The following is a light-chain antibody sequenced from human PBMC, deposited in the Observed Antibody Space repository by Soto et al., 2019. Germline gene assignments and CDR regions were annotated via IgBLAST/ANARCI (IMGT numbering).Light chain of an antibody. J-gene: IGKJ4*01. CDR3: QQADSFPLP. CDR2: GAS. Sequence: DLQITQPPSSVNAPIGETVTITCQASQDISTVLAWYQQKPGKAPTLLIYGASTLESGVPSRFSGRGSETDFTLTISSLQPEDFATYFCQQADSFPLPFGGGTKVDIK. V-gene: IGKV1D-12*01. CDR1: QDISTV.